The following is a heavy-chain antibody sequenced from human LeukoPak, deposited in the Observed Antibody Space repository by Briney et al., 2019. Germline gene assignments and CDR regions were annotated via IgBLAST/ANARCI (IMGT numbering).Heavy chain of an antibody. D-gene: IGHD3-22*01. CDR3: ARSTYYYDSRSSGFDY. CDR1: GFTFSSYG. J-gene: IGHJ4*02. Sequence: GGSLRLSCAASGFTFSSYGMHWVRQAPDKGLEWVAVISYDGSNKYYADSVKGRFTISRDNSKNTLYLQMNSLRAEDTAVYYCARSTYYYDSRSSGFDYWGQGTLGTVSS. V-gene: IGHV3-30*03. CDR2: ISYDGSNK.